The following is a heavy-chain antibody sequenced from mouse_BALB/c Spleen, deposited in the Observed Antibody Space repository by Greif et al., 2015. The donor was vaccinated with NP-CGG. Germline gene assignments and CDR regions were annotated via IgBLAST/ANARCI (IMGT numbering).Heavy chain of an antibody. CDR1: GFTFSDYY. V-gene: IGHV7-3*02. D-gene: IGHD6-2*01. CDR2: IRNKAKGYTT. J-gene: IGHJ1*01. Sequence: EVQLVEKGGKVGKKGGALRLSCATSGFTFSDYYMSWVRQPPGKALEWLGVIRNKAKGYTTEYGASVKGRFTISRDNSHSILYLQMSTLRAEDSATYYCARDIIFSFFCWFFDVWGAGTTVTVSS. CDR3: ARDIIFSFFCWFFDV.